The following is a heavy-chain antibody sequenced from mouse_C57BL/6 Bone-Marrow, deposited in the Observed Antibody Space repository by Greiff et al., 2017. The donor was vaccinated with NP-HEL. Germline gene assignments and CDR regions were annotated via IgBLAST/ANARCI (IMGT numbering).Heavy chain of an antibody. J-gene: IGHJ1*03. CDR1: GYTFTGYW. CDR2: ILPGSGST. D-gene: IGHD6-1*01. Sequence: QVQLQQSGAELMKPGASVKLSCKATGYTFTGYWIEWVKQRPGHGLEWIGEILPGSGSTNSNEKFKGKATFTADTSSNTAYMQLSSLTTEDSAIYYCASTHCIYWYFDVWGTGTTVTVSS. CDR3: ASTHCIYWYFDV. V-gene: IGHV1-9*01.